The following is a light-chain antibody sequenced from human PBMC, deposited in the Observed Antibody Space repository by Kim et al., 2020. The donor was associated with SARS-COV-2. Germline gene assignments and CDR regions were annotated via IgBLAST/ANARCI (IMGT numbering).Light chain of an antibody. V-gene: IGKV1-39*01. CDR3: QQSFSYPRT. Sequence: DIQMTQSPLSLSASVGDRVTIICRASQNINSYLNWYQQKPGKAPNLLIFAASTLQSGVPSRFSGGGSGTDFTLTISSLQPDDFATYYCQQSFSYPRTFGQGTKVEVK. CDR2: AAS. J-gene: IGKJ1*01. CDR1: QNINSY.